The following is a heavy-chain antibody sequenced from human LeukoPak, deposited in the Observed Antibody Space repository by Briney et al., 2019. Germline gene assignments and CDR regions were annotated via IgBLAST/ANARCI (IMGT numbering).Heavy chain of an antibody. D-gene: IGHD3-9*01. CDR2: IKQDGSEK. V-gene: IGHV3-7*03. CDR1: GFTFSSYW. Sequence: PGGSLRLSCAASGFTFSSYWMSWVRQAPEKGLEWVANIKQDGSEKYYVDSVKGRFTISRDNAKNSLYLQMNSLRAEDTAVYYCARTLYYDILTGYSPTPYYFDYWGQGTLVTVSS. J-gene: IGHJ4*02. CDR3: ARTLYYDILTGYSPTPYYFDY.